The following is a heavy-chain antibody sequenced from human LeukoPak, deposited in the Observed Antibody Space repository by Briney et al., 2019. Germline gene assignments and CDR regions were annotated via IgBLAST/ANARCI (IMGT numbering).Heavy chain of an antibody. J-gene: IGHJ4*02. CDR2: ISSSSSYI. Sequence: GGSLRLSCAASGFTFSSYSMNWVRQAPGKGLEWVSSISSSSSYIYYADSVKGRFTISRDNAKNSLYLQMNSLRAEDTAVYYCASQDGSGSSFDYWGQGTLVTVSS. V-gene: IGHV3-21*01. D-gene: IGHD3-10*01. CDR3: ASQDGSGSSFDY. CDR1: GFTFSSYS.